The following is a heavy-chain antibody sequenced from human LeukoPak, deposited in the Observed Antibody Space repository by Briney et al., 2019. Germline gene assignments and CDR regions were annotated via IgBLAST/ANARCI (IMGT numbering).Heavy chain of an antibody. J-gene: IGHJ4*02. CDR3: AKDTSSPNSGFYHY. V-gene: IGHV3-30*18. CDR1: GFTFSSSG. CDR2: VSHDGSKR. Sequence: GRSLRLSCAASGFTFSSSGMRWVRQAPGKGLEWVSTVSHDGSKRYYGDSVKGRFIISRDNSRDTVYLQMNSLRAEDTAVYFCAKDTSSPNSGFYHYWGQGTPVTVSS. D-gene: IGHD6-19*01.